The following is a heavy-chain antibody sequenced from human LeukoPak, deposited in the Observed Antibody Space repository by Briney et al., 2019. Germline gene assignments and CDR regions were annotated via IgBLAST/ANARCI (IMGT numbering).Heavy chain of an antibody. CDR1: GFTFSSYG. J-gene: IGHJ6*03. CDR2: IRYDGSNK. V-gene: IGHV3-30*02. CDR3: AKMGSRDYYYYYCMDV. Sequence: GGSLRLSCAASGFTFSSYGMHWVRQAPGKGLEWVAFIRYDGSNKYYADSVKGRFTISRDNSKNTLYLQMNSLRAEDTAVYYCAKMGSRDYYYYYCMDVWGKGTTVTVSS.